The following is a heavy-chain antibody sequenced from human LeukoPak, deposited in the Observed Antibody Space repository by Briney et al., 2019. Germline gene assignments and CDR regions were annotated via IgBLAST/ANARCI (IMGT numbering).Heavy chain of an antibody. CDR1: GGSISGDY. CDR2: IYYKGNT. Sequence: PSETLSLTCTVSGGSISGDYWSWIRQPPGKGLEWIGYIYYKGNTNYNLSLKSRVTISVDSSKNQFSLKLRSVTAADTAVYYCARDGMNWILDSWGQGALVTVSS. CDR3: ARDGMNWILDS. J-gene: IGHJ4*02. D-gene: IGHD1-26*01. V-gene: IGHV4-59*01.